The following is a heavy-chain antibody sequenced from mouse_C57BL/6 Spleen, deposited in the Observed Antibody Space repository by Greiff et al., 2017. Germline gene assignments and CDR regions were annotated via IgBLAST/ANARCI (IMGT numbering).Heavy chain of an antibody. Sequence: EVQLQESGPGLVKPSQSLSLTCSVPGYSITSGYYWNWIRQFPGNKLEWMGYISYDGSNNYNPSLKNRISITRDTSKNQFFLKLNSVTTEDTATYYCAKDYGYDGGYAMDYWGQGTSVTVSS. J-gene: IGHJ4*01. V-gene: IGHV3-6*01. CDR2: ISYDGSN. CDR3: AKDYGYDGGYAMDY. CDR1: GYSITSGYY. D-gene: IGHD2-2*01.